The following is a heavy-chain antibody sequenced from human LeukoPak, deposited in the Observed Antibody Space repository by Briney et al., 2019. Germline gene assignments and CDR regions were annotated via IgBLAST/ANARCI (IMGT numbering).Heavy chain of an antibody. CDR1: GDSLNTYY. D-gene: IGHD2-15*01. Sequence: SETLSLTCTVSGDSLNTYYWTWIRQTPGKELEWIGFVASSGTSNYNPSLKSRVSISIDTSKNQFSLALTSVTPADTAVYYCARVVRGVVASNWFDPWGQGTLVSVSS. CDR3: ARVVRGVVASNWFDP. J-gene: IGHJ5*02. V-gene: IGHV4-59*01. CDR2: VASSGTS.